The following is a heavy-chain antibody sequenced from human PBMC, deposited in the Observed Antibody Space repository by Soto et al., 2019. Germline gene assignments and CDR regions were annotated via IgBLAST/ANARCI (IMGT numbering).Heavy chain of an antibody. D-gene: IGHD3-9*01. V-gene: IGHV3-23*01. CDR3: AKELRYFDWLDSSFDY. CDR1: GFTFSSYA. J-gene: IGHJ4*02. Sequence: EVQLLESGGGLVQPGGSLRLSCAASGFTFSSYAMSWVRQAPGKGLEWVSAISGSGGSTYYADSVKGRFTISRDNSKNTLYLQMNSLRAEDTAVYYCAKELRYFDWLDSSFDYWGQGTLVTVSS. CDR2: ISGSGGST.